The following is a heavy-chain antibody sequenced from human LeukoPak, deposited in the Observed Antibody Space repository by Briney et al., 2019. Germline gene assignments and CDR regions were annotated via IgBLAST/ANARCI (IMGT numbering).Heavy chain of an antibody. V-gene: IGHV4-30-2*01. CDR1: GGSISSGGYS. CDR3: ARSDYYDSGGYSY. CDR2: IYHSGST. J-gene: IGHJ4*02. D-gene: IGHD3-22*01. Sequence: SETLSLTCAVSGGSISSGGYSWSWIRQPPGKGLEWIGYIYHSGSTYYNPSLKSRVTISVDRSKNQFSLKLSSVTAADTAVYYCARSDYYDSGGYSYWGQGTLVTVSS.